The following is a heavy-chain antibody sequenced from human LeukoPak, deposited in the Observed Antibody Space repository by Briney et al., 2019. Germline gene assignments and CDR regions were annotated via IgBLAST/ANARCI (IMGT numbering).Heavy chain of an antibody. CDR2: ISGSGVST. CDR3: AKVLGFGGDAYGMDV. D-gene: IGHD3-10*01. Sequence: PGGSLGLACAASGFRFSSYAMSWVRQAPGKGLEWVSAISGSGVSTYYADSVKGRFTVSRDNSKNTLYLQMSSLRAEDTAVYYCAKVLGFGGDAYGMDVWGLGTTVAVSS. CDR1: GFRFSSYA. J-gene: IGHJ6*02. V-gene: IGHV3-23*01.